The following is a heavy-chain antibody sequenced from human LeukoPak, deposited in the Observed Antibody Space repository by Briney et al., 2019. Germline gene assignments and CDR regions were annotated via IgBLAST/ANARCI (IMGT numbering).Heavy chain of an antibody. J-gene: IGHJ4*02. CDR2: IYPGDSDT. CDR3: ARLVDCSNGVCYRFDD. V-gene: IGHV5-51*01. Sequence: GESLKISCQGSGSSFTTYWIAWVRQMPGKGLEYMGIIYPGDSDTRYSPSFQGQVTISADKSITTAYLQWSSLKASDTAMYCCARLVDCSNGVCYRFDDWGQGILVTVSS. CDR1: GSSFTTYW. D-gene: IGHD2-8*01.